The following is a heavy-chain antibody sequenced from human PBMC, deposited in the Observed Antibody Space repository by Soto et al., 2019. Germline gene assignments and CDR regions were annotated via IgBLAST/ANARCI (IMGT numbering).Heavy chain of an antibody. CDR2: IRSKANSYAT. V-gene: IGHV3-73*02. D-gene: IGHD1-26*01. CDR3: TRPPDSVGAST. J-gene: IGHJ4*02. CDR1: GFTFSGSA. Sequence: EVQLVESGGGLVQPGGSLKLSCAASGFTFSGSAMHWVRQASGKGLEWVGRIRSKANSYATAYAASVKGRFTISRDDSKNTAYLQMNSLKTEDTAVYYCTRPPDSVGASTWGQGTLVTVSS.